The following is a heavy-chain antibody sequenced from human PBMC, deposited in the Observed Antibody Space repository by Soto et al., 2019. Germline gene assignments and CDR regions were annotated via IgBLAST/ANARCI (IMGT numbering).Heavy chain of an antibody. J-gene: IGHJ4*02. CDR2: IYPGDSDT. CDR3: TRDGSYKHWLPSDY. Sequence: EVQLVQSGAEVKKPGESLKISCKGSGYSFNNYWIGWVRQMPGKGLEWVGIIYPGDSDTRYSPSFQGQVTMSADKSNTTAYLQWSSLKASDTAMYYCTRDGSYKHWLPSDYWGQGTLVTVSS. CDR1: GYSFNNYW. D-gene: IGHD3-3*02. V-gene: IGHV5-51*03.